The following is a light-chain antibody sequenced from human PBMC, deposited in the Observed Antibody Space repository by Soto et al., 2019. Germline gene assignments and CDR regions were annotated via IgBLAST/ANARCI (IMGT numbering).Light chain of an antibody. Sequence: QSVLTQPPSASGTPGQRVTISCSGSGSNIGSNYVFWYQHLPGTAPKLLIYSHNQRPSGVPERFSGSTSGTSASLAISGLQAEDEGTYYCSSYGGYNNVVFGTGTKVTVL. CDR1: GSNIGSNY. CDR2: SHN. J-gene: IGLJ1*01. CDR3: SSYGGYNNVV. V-gene: IGLV1-47*02.